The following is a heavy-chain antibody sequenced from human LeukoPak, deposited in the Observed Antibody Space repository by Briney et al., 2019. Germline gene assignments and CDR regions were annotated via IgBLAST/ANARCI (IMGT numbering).Heavy chain of an antibody. D-gene: IGHD6-13*01. V-gene: IGHV3-48*03. CDR1: GFTFSSYE. CDR3: ARDRNAGYSSSWFRLFDY. J-gene: IGHJ4*02. Sequence: PGGSLRLSCEASGFTFSSYEMNWVRQAPGKGLEWVSYISSSGSTIYYADSVKGRFTTSRDNAKNSLYLQMNSLRAEDTAVYYCARDRNAGYSSSWFRLFDYWGQGTLVTVSS. CDR2: ISSSGSTI.